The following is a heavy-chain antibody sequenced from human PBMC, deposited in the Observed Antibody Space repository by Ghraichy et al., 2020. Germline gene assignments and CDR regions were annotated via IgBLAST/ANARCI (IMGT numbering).Heavy chain of an antibody. Sequence: GGSLRLSCVASGFTFSSTAVSWVRQAPGRGLQWVSAIGGSGGTTYYADSVKGRFTISRDNSKNTLYLQMNSLRAEDTAVYYCAKNKGSGWMYYFDYWYQGTLVTFS. CDR2: IGGSGGTT. D-gene: IGHD6-19*01. J-gene: IGHJ4*02. CDR1: GFTFSSTA. V-gene: IGHV3-23*01. CDR3: AKNKGSGWMYYFDY.